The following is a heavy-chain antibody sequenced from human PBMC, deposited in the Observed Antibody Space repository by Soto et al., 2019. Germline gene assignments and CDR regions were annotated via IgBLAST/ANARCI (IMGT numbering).Heavy chain of an antibody. Sequence: GESLKISCKGSGYSFTSYWISWVRQMPGKGLEWMGRIDPSDSYTNYSPSFQGHVTISADKSISTAYLQWSSLKASDTAMYYCARPRVVVSHYYYYSGMDVWGQGTTVTVSS. CDR1: GYSFTSYW. CDR3: ARPRVVVSHYYYYSGMDV. V-gene: IGHV5-10-1*01. CDR2: IDPSDSYT. D-gene: IGHD2-21*01. J-gene: IGHJ6*02.